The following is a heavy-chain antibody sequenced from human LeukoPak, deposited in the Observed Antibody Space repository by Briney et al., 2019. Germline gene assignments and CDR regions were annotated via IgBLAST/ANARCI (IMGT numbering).Heavy chain of an antibody. J-gene: IGHJ4*02. CDR1: GCTFSSYV. CDR3: AKGDGYNLRVSH. CDR2: ISSDGSNK. V-gene: IGHV3-30*18. D-gene: IGHD5-24*01. Sequence: GGSLRLSCAASGCTFSSYVMHWVRQAPGQGLEWVAVISSDGSNKHYADSVKGRSTISRDNSKNTLCLQMNSLRVEDTAVYYCAKGDGYNLRVSHWGQGTLVTVSS.